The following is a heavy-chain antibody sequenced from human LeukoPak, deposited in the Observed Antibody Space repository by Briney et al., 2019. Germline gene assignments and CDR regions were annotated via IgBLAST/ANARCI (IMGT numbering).Heavy chain of an antibody. V-gene: IGHV4-34*01. Sequence: PSETLALTCTVSGGSISSYYWSWIRQPPGKGLEWIGEINHSGSTNYNPSLKSRITISVDTSKNQFSLKLSSVTAADTAVYYCARRFYDSRGYYYFDYWGQGTLVTVSS. D-gene: IGHD3-22*01. CDR2: INHSGST. CDR3: ARRFYDSRGYYYFDY. J-gene: IGHJ4*02. CDR1: GGSISSYY.